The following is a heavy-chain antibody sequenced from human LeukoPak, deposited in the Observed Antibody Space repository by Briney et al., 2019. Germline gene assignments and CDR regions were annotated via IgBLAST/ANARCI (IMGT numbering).Heavy chain of an antibody. D-gene: IGHD1-26*01. Sequence: GRSLRLSCAASGFIFSNDAMHWVRQAPGKGLEWVAFIWFDGSNKHYADSVKGRFTISRDNAKNSLYLQMNSLRDEDTAVYYCARDRGGSGSYSDYWGQGTLVTVSS. CDR3: ARDRGGSGSYSDY. J-gene: IGHJ4*02. CDR2: IWFDGSNK. CDR1: GFIFSNDA. V-gene: IGHV3-33*01.